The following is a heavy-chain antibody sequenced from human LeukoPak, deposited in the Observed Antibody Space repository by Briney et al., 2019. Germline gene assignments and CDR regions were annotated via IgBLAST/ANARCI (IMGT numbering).Heavy chain of an antibody. V-gene: IGHV1-2*02. CDR2: INPNSGGT. J-gene: IGHJ4*02. CDR3: TSSGWYGGYHFDY. D-gene: IGHD6-19*01. Sequence: ASVKISCKASGYTFTGYYMHWVRQAPGQGLEWMGWINPNSGGTNYAQKFQGRVTMTRDTSISTAYMELSRLRSDDTAVYYCTSSGWYGGYHFDYWGQGTLVTVSS. CDR1: GYTFTGYY.